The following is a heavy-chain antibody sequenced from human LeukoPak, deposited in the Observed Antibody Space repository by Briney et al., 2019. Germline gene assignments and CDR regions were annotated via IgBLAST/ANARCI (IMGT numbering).Heavy chain of an antibody. D-gene: IGHD2-15*01. Sequence: SETLSLTCTVSGGSISSGSYYWSWIRQPAGKGLEWIGRIYTSGSTNYDPSLKSRVTISVDTSKNQFSLKLSSVTAADTAVYYCARDVYCSGGSCYSGAWFDPWGQGTLVTVSS. CDR2: IYTSGST. J-gene: IGHJ5*02. CDR3: ARDVYCSGGSCYSGAWFDP. CDR1: GGSISSGSYY. V-gene: IGHV4-61*02.